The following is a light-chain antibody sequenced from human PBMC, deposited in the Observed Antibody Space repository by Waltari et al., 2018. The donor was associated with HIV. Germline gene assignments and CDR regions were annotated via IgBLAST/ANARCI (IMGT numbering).Light chain of an antibody. Sequence: SVLTQPPSASGTLGQRVTIPCPGSNSNVGSKPVYWFQQVPGTAPKLLIYRDYQRRSGIPDRFSGSKSGASASLTISGLRSEDEADYYCVAWDDSLSGYVFGTGTKVSVL. CDR2: RDY. CDR3: VAWDDSLSGYV. CDR1: NSNVGSKP. J-gene: IGLJ1*01. V-gene: IGLV1-47*01.